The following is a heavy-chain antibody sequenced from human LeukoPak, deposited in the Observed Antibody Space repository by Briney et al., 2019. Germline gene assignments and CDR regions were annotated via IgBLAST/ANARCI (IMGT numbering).Heavy chain of an antibody. J-gene: IGHJ3*02. CDR3: ARIGRYYDSGVYDSHGFDK. V-gene: IGHV1-2*02. D-gene: IGHD3-22*01. CDR2: VNPHSGTT. CDR1: GYPFIDYY. Sequence: ASVQVSCKTSGYPFIDYYLHWLRQAPGQRLEWMGWVNPHSGTTTYAQHFQGRVTMTRDTSTNTVHMELTSLRPDDTALYFCARIGRYYDSGVYDSHGFDKWGQGTMVIASS.